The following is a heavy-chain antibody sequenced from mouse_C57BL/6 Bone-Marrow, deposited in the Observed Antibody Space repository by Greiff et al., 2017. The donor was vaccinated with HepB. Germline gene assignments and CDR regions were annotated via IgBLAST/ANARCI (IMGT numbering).Heavy chain of an antibody. CDR2: IHPNSGST. D-gene: IGHD1-1*01. J-gene: IGHJ2*01. CDR3: ASLAYYDGSRDY. CDR1: GYTFTSYW. V-gene: IGHV1-64*01. Sequence: VQLQQPGAELVKPGASVKLSCKASGYTFTSYWMHWVKQRPGQGLEWIGMIHPNSGSTNYNEKFKSKATLTVDKSSSTAYMQRSSLTSEDSAVYYCASLAYYDGSRDYWGQGTTLTVSS.